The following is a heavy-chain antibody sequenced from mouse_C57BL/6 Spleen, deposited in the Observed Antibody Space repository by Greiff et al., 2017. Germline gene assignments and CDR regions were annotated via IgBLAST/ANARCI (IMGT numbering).Heavy chain of an antibody. CDR3: ARPCYSKEDYAMDY. J-gene: IGHJ4*01. CDR1: GYTFTSYW. V-gene: IGHV1-59*01. CDR2: IDPSDSYT. Sequence: QVQLQQPGAELVRPGTSVKLSCKASGYTFTSYWMHWVKQRPGQGLEWIGVIDPSDSYTNYNQKFKGKATLTVDTSSSTAYMQLSSLTSEDSAVYYCARPCYSKEDYAMDYWGQGTSVTVSS. D-gene: IGHD2-5*01.